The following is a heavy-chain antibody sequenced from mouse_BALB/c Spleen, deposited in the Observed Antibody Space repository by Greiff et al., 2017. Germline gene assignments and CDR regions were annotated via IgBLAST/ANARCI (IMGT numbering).Heavy chain of an antibody. D-gene: IGHD2-14*01. V-gene: IGHV7-3*02. CDR3: AREEYRSNDDYYYMDY. CDR2: IRNKANGYTT. Sequence: EVKLVESGGGLVQPGGSLRLSCATSGFTFTDYYMSWVRQPPGKALEWLGFIRNKANGYTTEYSASVKGRFTNSRDNSQSILYLHMNTMRADDSATYYCAREEYRSNDDYYYMDYWGQGTSVTVSS. CDR1: GFTFTDYY. J-gene: IGHJ4*01.